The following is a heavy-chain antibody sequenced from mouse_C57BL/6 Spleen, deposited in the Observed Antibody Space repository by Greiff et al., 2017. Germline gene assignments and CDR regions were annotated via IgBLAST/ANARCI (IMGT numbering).Heavy chain of an antibody. CDR3: ALSTVVEGGFDD. J-gene: IGHJ2*01. D-gene: IGHD1-1*01. CDR2: IHPNSGST. CDR1: GYTFTDYN. V-gene: IGHV1-64*01. Sequence: VQLQESGPELVKPGASVKMSCKASGYTFTDYNMHWVKQRPGQGLEWIGMIHPNSGSTNYNEKFKSKATLTVDKSSSTAYMQLSSLTSEDSAVYYCALSTVVEGGFDDWGQGTTLTVSS.